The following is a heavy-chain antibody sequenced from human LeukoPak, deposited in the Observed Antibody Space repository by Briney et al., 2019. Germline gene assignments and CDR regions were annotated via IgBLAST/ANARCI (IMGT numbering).Heavy chain of an antibody. CDR1: GFTYSIYS. Sequence: GGTLRLSRAVSGFTYSIYSKNCVREAPGRGLEWGLSIPSSSSYIYYADSVTGPFTISRDNAKNSLYLQMNSLRAEDTAVYYGARDGSYDAFDIWGQGTMVTVSS. J-gene: IGHJ3*02. CDR2: IPSSSSYI. CDR3: ARDGSYDAFDI. V-gene: IGHV3-21*01. D-gene: IGHD1-26*01.